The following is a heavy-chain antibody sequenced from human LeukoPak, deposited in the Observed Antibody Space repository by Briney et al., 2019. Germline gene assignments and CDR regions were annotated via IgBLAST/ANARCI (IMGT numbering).Heavy chain of an antibody. CDR2: IYPGDSDT. D-gene: IGHD1-26*01. V-gene: IGHV5-51*01. CDR1: GYSFTNYW. Sequence: GESPKISCKGSGYSFTNYWIAWVRQMPGKGLEWMGIIYPGDSDTRYSPSFQGQVSISADKSISTAYLQWGSLKSSDTAIYYCARPDDEPSGAFDIWGQGTMVTVSS. CDR3: ARPDDEPSGAFDI. J-gene: IGHJ3*02.